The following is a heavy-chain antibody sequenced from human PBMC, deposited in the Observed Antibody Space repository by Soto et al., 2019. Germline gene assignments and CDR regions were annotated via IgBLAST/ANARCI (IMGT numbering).Heavy chain of an antibody. CDR1: GYTLNSYG. V-gene: IGHV1-18*01. D-gene: IGHD3-10*01. J-gene: IGHJ6*03. CDR3: ARAGLLWFGELLYSSNYYYYYMDV. Sequence: ASVKVSCKASGYTLNSYGISWVRQAPGQGLEWMGWISAYNGNTNYAQKLQGRVTMTTDTSTSTAYMELRSLRSDDTAVYYCARAGLLWFGELLYSSNYYYYYMDVWGKGTTVTVSS. CDR2: ISAYNGNT.